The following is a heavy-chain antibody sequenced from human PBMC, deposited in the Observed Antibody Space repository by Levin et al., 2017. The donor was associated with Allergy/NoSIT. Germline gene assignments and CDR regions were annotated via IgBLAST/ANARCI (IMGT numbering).Heavy chain of an antibody. Sequence: KAGGSLRLSCAASGFTFSSYSMNWVRQAPGKGLEWVSSISSSSSYIYYADSVKGRFTISRDNAKNSLYLQMNSLRAEDTAVYYCARTVIWFGGTGNYYYYMDGWGKGTTVTVSS. CDR3: ARTVIWFGGTGNYYYYMDG. D-gene: IGHD3-10*01. CDR1: GFTFSSYS. J-gene: IGHJ6*03. CDR2: ISSSSSYI. V-gene: IGHV3-21*01.